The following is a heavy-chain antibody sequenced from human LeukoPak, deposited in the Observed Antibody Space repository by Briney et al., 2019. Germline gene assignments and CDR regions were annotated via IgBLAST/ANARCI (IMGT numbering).Heavy chain of an antibody. CDR3: TSTIEEYYYDSSGYYSYGDY. CDR2: IRSKAYGGTT. V-gene: IGHV3-49*03. D-gene: IGHD3-22*01. J-gene: IGHJ4*02. Sequence: GRSLRLSCTASGFTFGDYAMSWFRQAPGKGLEWVGFIRSKAYGGTTEYAASVKGRFTISRDDSKSIAYLQMNSLKTEDTAVYYCTSTIEEYYYDSSGYYSYGDYWGQGTLATVSS. CDR1: GFTFGDYA.